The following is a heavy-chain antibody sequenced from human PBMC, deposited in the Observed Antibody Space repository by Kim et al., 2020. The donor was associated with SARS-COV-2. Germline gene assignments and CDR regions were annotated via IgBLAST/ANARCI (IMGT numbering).Heavy chain of an antibody. Sequence: SETLSLTCAVYGGSFSGYYWSWIRQPPGKGLEWIGEINHSGSTNYNPSLKSRVTISVDTSKNQFSLKLSSVTAADTAVYYCARTMRWLRPGYYFDYWGQGTLVTVSS. D-gene: IGHD5-12*01. CDR2: INHSGST. V-gene: IGHV4-34*01. J-gene: IGHJ4*02. CDR3: ARTMRWLRPGYYFDY. CDR1: GGSFSGYY.